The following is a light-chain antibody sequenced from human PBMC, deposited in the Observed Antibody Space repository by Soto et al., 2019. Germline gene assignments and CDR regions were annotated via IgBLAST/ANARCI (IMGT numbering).Light chain of an antibody. Sequence: QSALTQPASVSGSPGQSITISCTGNSSDVGSYNLVSWYQQHPGKAPKLLIYEGSKRPSGVSNRFSGSKSGSTASLTVSGLQAEDEADYYCSSYAGDTTSDVVFGGRTKLTVL. J-gene: IGLJ2*01. CDR3: SSYAGDTTSDVV. V-gene: IGLV2-23*01. CDR2: EGS. CDR1: SSDVGSYNL.